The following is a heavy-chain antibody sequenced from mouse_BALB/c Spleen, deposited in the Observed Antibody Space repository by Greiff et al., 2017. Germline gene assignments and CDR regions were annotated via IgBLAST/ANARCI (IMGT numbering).Heavy chain of an antibody. D-gene: IGHD1-1*01. CDR3: ARDSPIYYYGSRKGGYFDV. J-gene: IGHJ1*01. CDR1: GFTFSSYG. V-gene: IGHV5-6-3*01. CDR2: INSNGGST. Sequence: EVQGVESGGGLVQPGGSLKLSCAASGFTFSSYGMSWVRQTPDKRLELVATINSNGGSTYYPDSVKGRFTISRDNAKNTLYLQMSSLKSEDTAMYYCARDSPIYYYGSRKGGYFDVWGAGTTVTVSS.